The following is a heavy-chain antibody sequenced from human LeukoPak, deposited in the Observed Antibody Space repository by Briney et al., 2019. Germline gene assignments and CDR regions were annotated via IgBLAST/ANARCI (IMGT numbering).Heavy chain of an antibody. D-gene: IGHD3-9*01. CDR2: ISYDGSNK. Sequence: GGSLRLSCAASGFTFSSYAMHWVRQAPGKGLEWVAVISYDGSNKYCADSVKGRFTISRDNSKNTLYLQMNSLRAEDTAVYYCARVPLRYFDWLSSAAPFDYWGQGTLVTVSS. J-gene: IGHJ4*02. CDR1: GFTFSSYA. CDR3: ARVPLRYFDWLSSAAPFDY. V-gene: IGHV3-30*04.